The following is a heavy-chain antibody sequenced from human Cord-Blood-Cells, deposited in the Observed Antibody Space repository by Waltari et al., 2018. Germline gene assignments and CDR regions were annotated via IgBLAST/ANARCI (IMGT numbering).Heavy chain of an antibody. Sequence: QVQLQESGPGLVKPSQTLSLTCTVSGGSISSGGYYWSWIRQHPGKGLEWIGYSYYRGSTYYNPSLKSRVTISVDTSKNQFSLKLSSVTAADTAVYYCARDNDFWSGSDAFDIWGQGTMVTVSS. CDR3: ARDNDFWSGSDAFDI. CDR2: SYYRGST. D-gene: IGHD3-3*01. CDR1: GGSISSGGYY. J-gene: IGHJ3*02. V-gene: IGHV4-31*03.